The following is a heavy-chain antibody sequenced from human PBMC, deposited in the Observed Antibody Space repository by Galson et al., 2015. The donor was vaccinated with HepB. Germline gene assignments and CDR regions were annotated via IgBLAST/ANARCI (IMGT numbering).Heavy chain of an antibody. J-gene: IGHJ5*02. Sequence: SVKVSCKASGSTFTDYYMHWVRQAPGQGPVWTGWINPKNGGTKCAQMFQDRVTMTRDTSISTAYMELTRLTSDDTAVYYCTYCTAGICSGRFPSWGQGTLVAVSS. D-gene: IGHD2-15*01. CDR3: TYCTAGICSGRFPS. CDR1: GSTFTDYY. V-gene: IGHV1-2*02. CDR2: INPKNGGT.